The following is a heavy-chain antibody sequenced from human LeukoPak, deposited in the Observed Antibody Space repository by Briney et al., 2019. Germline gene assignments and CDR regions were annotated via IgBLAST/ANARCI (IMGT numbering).Heavy chain of an antibody. CDR2: INHSGGT. J-gene: IGHJ4*02. CDR1: GGSFSGYY. Sequence: SETLSLTCAVYGGSFSGYYWSWIRQPPGRGLEWIGEINHSGGTNYNPSLKSRVTISVDTSKSQFSLKLSSVTAADTAVYYCARGLTRIAAAGRREYYFDYWGQGTLVTVSS. CDR3: ARGLTRIAAAGRREYYFDY. V-gene: IGHV4-34*01. D-gene: IGHD6-13*01.